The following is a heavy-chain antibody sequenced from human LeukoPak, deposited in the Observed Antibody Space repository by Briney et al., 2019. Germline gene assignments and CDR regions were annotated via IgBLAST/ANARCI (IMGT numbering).Heavy chain of an antibody. CDR3: ARIRVRGVISYYGMDV. CDR1: GFTFSSYG. J-gene: IGHJ6*02. V-gene: IGHV3-33*01. CDR2: IWYDGSNK. Sequence: GGSLRLSCAASGFTFSSYGMHWVRQAPGKGLEWVAVIWYDGSNKYYADSVKGRFTISRDNSKNTLYLQMNSLRAEDTAVYYCARIRVRGVISYYGMDVWGRGTTVTVSS. D-gene: IGHD3-10*01.